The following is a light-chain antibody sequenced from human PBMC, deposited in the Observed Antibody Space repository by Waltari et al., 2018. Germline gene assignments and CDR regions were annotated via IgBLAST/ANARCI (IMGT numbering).Light chain of an antibody. CDR3: QQYNSYSLLT. Sequence: DIQMTPSPSTLSASVGDRVTIPCRASQSISNWLAWYQEKPGKAPKLLIYKASTLESGVPSRFSGSGSGTEFTLTISSLQPDDFATYYCQQYNSYSLLTFGGGTKVEIK. CDR2: KAS. J-gene: IGKJ4*01. V-gene: IGKV1-5*03. CDR1: QSISNW.